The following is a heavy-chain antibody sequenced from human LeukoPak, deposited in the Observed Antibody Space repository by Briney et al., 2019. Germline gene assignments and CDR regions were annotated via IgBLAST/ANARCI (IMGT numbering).Heavy chain of an antibody. V-gene: IGHV1-69*05. CDR1: GYTFTSYG. CDR3: AREGVESYSSGYFDP. Sequence: SVKVSCKASGYTFTSYGISWVRQAPGQGLEWMGRIIPIFGTANYAQKFQGRVTITTDESTSTAYMELSSLRSEDTAVYYCAREGVESYSSGYFDPWGQGTLVTVSS. D-gene: IGHD6-19*01. J-gene: IGHJ5*02. CDR2: IIPIFGTA.